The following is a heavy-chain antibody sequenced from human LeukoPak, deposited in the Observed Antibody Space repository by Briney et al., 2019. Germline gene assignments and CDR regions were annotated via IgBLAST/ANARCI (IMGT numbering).Heavy chain of an antibody. D-gene: IGHD2-8*01. CDR3: ARDRHCVNGVCHSPPGMDV. CDR2: IKEEGSEK. CDR1: GFIFSNYW. V-gene: IGHV3-7*01. J-gene: IGHJ6*02. Sequence: GGSRRLSCAASGFIFSNYWMTWVRQAPGKGREWVANIKEEGSEKYHVALVKGRFAISRDNSKNTVYLQINSLRAEDTAVYYCARDRHCVNGVCHSPPGMDVWGQGTTVTVSS.